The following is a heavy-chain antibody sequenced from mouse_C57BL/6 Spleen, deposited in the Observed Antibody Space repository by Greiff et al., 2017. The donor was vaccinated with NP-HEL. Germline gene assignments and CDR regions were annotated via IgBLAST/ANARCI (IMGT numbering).Heavy chain of an antibody. Sequence: VQLQQSGAELAKPGASVKLSCKASGYTFTSYWMHWVKQRPGRGLEWIGYINPSSGYTKYNQKFKDKATLTADKSSSTAYIQLSSLTCVDSAVYYCAESRLTTVLEGYYFDYWGQGTTLTVSS. J-gene: IGHJ2*01. CDR3: AESRLTTVLEGYYFDY. CDR1: GYTFTSYW. D-gene: IGHD1-1*01. CDR2: INPSSGYT. V-gene: IGHV1-7*01.